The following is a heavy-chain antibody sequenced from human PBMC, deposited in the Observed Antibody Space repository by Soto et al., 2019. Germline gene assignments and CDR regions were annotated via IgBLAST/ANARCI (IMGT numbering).Heavy chain of an antibody. CDR2: INHSGST. J-gene: IGHJ4*02. D-gene: IGHD1-26*01. V-gene: IGHV4-34*01. CDR3: AREGGATAGFDY. Sequence: PSETLSLTCAFYGWSFSGYYWSLIRQPPGKGLEWIGEINHSGSTNYNPSLKSRVTISVDTSKNQFSLKLSSVTAADTAVYYCAREGGATAGFDYWGQGTLVTVSS. CDR1: GWSFSGYY.